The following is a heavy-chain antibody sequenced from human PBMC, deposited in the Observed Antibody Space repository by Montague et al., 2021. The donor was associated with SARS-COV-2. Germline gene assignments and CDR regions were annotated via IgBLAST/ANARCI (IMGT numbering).Heavy chain of an antibody. D-gene: IGHD2-2*01. CDR2: VTHRGNT. Sequence: SETLSLTCAVYGGSFSGYCWSWIRQPPGKGLEWIGEVTHRGNTNYNPSLKSPVTISLDTSNNHFSLKLSSVTAADTAVYYCARGPLHGVAADIPFDLWGQGTLVTVSS. CDR1: GGSFSGYC. V-gene: IGHV4-34*01. CDR3: ARGPLHGVAADIPFDL. J-gene: IGHJ4*02.